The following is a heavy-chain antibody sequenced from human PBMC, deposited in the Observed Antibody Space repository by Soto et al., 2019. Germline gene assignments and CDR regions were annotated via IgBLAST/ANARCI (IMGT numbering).Heavy chain of an antibody. D-gene: IGHD1-26*01. J-gene: IGHJ6*02. CDR3: AIQSGGYYYYGMDV. V-gene: IGHV4-59*08. CDR1: GGSISTYY. CDR2: IYYSGGT. Sequence: QVQLQESGPGLVKPSETLSLTCTVSGGSISTYYWSWIRQPPGKGLEWIGYIYYSGGTNYSPSLESRVTISVDTSKNQFSLKLSSATAADTAVYYCAIQSGGYYYYGMDVWGQGTTVTVSS.